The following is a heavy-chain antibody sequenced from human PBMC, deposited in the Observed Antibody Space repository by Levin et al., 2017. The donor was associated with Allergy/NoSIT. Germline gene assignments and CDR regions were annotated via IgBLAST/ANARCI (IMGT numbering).Heavy chain of an antibody. J-gene: IGHJ4*02. Sequence: SETLSLTCTVSGGSINYGDYHWGWFRQPPGKGLEWISSIYRDGTSYYTPSLRSRLIISVDTSKNQFSLGLSSVTAADAALYFCARHGGAGKYSGYEFTWGQGTLVTVSS. V-gene: IGHV4-39*01. CDR2: IYRDGTS. CDR3: ARHGGAGKYSGYEFT. D-gene: IGHD5-12*01. CDR1: GGSINYGDYH.